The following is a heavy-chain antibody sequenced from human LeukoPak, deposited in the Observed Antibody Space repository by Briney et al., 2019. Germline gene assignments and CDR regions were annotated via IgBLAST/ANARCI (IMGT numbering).Heavy chain of an antibody. Sequence: GGSLRLSCAASGFTFSSYGMHWVRQAPGKGLEWVAVISYDGSNKYYADSVKGRFTISRDNSKNTLYLQMNSLRAEDTAVYYCANSLGYCSGGSCYSGGYYFDYWGQGTLVTVSS. CDR3: ANSLGYCSGGSCYSGGYYFDY. V-gene: IGHV3-30*18. CDR2: ISYDGSNK. D-gene: IGHD2-15*01. J-gene: IGHJ4*02. CDR1: GFTFSSYG.